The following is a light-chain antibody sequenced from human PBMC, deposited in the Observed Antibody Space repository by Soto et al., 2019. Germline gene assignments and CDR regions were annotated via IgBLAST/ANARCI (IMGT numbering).Light chain of an antibody. V-gene: IGKV3-11*01. CDR3: QQRNNWEWT. J-gene: IGKJ1*01. Sequence: ELVLTQSPATLSLSPGERATLSCRASQSVSYSLAWYQQKPGQAPRLLIYDASNRATGIPARFSGSGSGTDFTLTISSLEPEGFAVYYCQQRNNWEWTFGQGTKVEIK. CDR1: QSVSYS. CDR2: DAS.